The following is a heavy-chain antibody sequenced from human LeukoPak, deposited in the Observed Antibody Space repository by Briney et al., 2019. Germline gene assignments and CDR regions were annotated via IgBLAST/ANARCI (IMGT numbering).Heavy chain of an antibody. V-gene: IGHV4-59*01. CDR1: GGSLSSYY. CDR2: IYYSGST. D-gene: IGHD3-10*01. J-gene: IGHJ5*02. Sequence: SETLSLTCTVSGGSLSSYYWTWIRQPPGKGLEWIGYIYYSGSTNYNPSLKSRVTISVDTSKNQFSLKLSSVTAADTAVYYCATGDGSGSYNWFDPWGQGTLVTVSS. CDR3: ATGDGSGSYNWFDP.